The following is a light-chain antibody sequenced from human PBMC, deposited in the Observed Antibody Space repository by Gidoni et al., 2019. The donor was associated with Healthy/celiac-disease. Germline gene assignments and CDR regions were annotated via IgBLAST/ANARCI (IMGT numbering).Light chain of an antibody. Sequence: DIQMTQSPSTLSASVGDRLTITCRASQCISRWLAWYQQKPGKAPKLLIYKASSLESGVPSRFSGSGSGTEFTLTISSLQPDDFATYYCQQYNSYPMCSFGQGTKLEIK. CDR3: QQYNSYPMCS. V-gene: IGKV1-5*03. CDR1: QCISRW. CDR2: KAS. J-gene: IGKJ2*04.